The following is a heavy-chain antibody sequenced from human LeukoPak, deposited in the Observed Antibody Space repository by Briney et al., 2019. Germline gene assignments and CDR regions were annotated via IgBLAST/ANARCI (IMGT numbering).Heavy chain of an antibody. J-gene: IGHJ4*02. D-gene: IGHD2-15*01. Sequence: GSLRLSCAASGFTVSSNYMSWVRQAPGKGREWVSVIYSGGSTYYADSVKGRFTISRDNSKNTLYLQMNSLRAEDTAVYYCARVVVAALDYWGQRTLVTVSS. CDR2: IYSGGST. CDR1: GFTVSSNY. CDR3: ARVVVAALDY. V-gene: IGHV3-53*01.